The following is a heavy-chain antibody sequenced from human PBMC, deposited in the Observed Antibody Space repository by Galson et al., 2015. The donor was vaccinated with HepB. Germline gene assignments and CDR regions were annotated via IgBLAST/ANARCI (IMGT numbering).Heavy chain of an antibody. CDR3: AKTGSTGYFDF. CDR2: IWFDGSNK. V-gene: IGHV3-33*06. Sequence: SLRLSCAASGLIVSSNYMSWVRQAPGKGLEWVAVIWFDGSNKYYADSVKGRFTISRDNSKNTLYLQMNSLRAEDTAVYYCAKTGSTGYFDFWGRGTLVTVSS. CDR1: GLIVSSNY. J-gene: IGHJ2*01. D-gene: IGHD2-2*01.